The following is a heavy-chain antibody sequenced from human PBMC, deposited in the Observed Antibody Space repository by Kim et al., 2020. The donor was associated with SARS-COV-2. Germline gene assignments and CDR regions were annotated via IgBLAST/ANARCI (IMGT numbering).Heavy chain of an antibody. CDR2: MNPNSGNT. CDR1: GYTFTSYD. J-gene: IGHJ6*02. Sequence: GSVKVSCKASGYTFTSYDINWVRQATGQGLEWMGWMNPNSGNTGYAQKFQGRVTMTRNTSISTAYMELSSLRSEDTAVYYCARGKVGATGLYYYGMDVWGQGTTVTVSS. D-gene: IGHD1-26*01. V-gene: IGHV1-8*01. CDR3: ARGKVGATGLYYYGMDV.